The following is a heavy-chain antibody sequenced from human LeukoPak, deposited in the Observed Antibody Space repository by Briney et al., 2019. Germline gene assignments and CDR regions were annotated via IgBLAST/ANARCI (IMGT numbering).Heavy chain of an antibody. J-gene: IGHJ4*02. D-gene: IGHD3-3*01. Sequence: SGTLSLTCDVSGGSITQTNYWTWVRQPPGKGLEWIGEVNLQGGTNYNPSLLRRVAISVDTSANHVSLQMTSVTAADTAVYYCARGGLEWLRTIDYWGQGTLVTVSS. V-gene: IGHV4-4*02. CDR3: ARGGLEWLRTIDY. CDR2: VNLQGGT. CDR1: GGSITQTNY.